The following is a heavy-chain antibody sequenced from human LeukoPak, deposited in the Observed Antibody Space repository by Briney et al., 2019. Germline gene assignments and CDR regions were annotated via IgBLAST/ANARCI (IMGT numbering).Heavy chain of an antibody. J-gene: IGHJ6*02. V-gene: IGHV3-49*04. CDR2: IRSKAYGGTT. Sequence: PGGSLRLSCAASGFTFSSYSMNWVRQAPGKGLEWVGFIRSKAYGGTTEYAASVKGRFTISRDDSKSIAYLQMNSLKTEDTAVYYCTRVYYYDSSGYPDGMDVWGQGTTVTVSS. D-gene: IGHD3-22*01. CDR3: TRVYYYDSSGYPDGMDV. CDR1: GFTFSSYS.